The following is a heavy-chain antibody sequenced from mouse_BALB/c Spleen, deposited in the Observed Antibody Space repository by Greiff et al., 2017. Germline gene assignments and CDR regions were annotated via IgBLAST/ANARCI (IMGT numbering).Heavy chain of an antibody. D-gene: IGHD2-14*01. Sequence: EVQLVESGPGLVKPSQSLSLTCTVTGYSITSDYAWNWIRQFPGNKLEWMGYISYSGSTSYNPSLKSRISITRDTSKNQFFLQLNSVTTEDTATYYCARGVRGAMDYWGQGTSVTVSS. CDR2: ISYSGST. CDR1: GYSITSDYA. J-gene: IGHJ4*01. CDR3: ARGVRGAMDY. V-gene: IGHV3-2*02.